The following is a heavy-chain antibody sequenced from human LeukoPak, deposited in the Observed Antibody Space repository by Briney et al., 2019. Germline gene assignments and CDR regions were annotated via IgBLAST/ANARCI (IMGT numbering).Heavy chain of an antibody. CDR1: GYTFTGYY. V-gene: IGHV1-2*02. Sequence: ASVKVSCKASGYTFTGYYMHWVRQAPGQGLEWMGWINPNSGGTNYAQKFQGRVTMTRDTSISTAYMELSRLRSDDTAVYYCARVKFGVVIGLFDYWGQGTLVTVSS. D-gene: IGHD3-3*01. J-gene: IGHJ4*02. CDR3: ARVKFGVVIGLFDY. CDR2: INPNSGGT.